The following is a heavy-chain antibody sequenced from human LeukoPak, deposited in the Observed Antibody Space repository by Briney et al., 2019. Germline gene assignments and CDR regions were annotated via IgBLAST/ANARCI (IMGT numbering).Heavy chain of an antibody. D-gene: IGHD6-13*01. Sequence: PVASVKVSRKASGYTFTGYYMHWVRQAPGQGLEWMGWINPNSGGTNYAQKFQGRVTMTRDTSISTAYMELSRLRSDDTAVYYCARGGIAAYGVYYYGMDVWGQGTTVTVSS. V-gene: IGHV1-2*02. CDR1: GYTFTGYY. CDR2: INPNSGGT. CDR3: ARGGIAAYGVYYYGMDV. J-gene: IGHJ6*02.